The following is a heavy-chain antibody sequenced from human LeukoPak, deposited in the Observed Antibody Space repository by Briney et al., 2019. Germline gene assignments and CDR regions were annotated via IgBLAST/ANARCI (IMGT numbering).Heavy chain of an antibody. J-gene: IGHJ4*02. Sequence: SETLSLTCTVSGGSISSYYWSWIRQPPGKELEWIGYVFYSGSTNYNPSLKSRVTISVDTSKNQFSLKLSSVTAADTAVYYCARRMGSSRTFDYWGQGTLVTVSS. CDR2: VFYSGST. D-gene: IGHD6-13*01. CDR3: ARRMGSSRTFDY. CDR1: GGSISSYY. V-gene: IGHV4-59*01.